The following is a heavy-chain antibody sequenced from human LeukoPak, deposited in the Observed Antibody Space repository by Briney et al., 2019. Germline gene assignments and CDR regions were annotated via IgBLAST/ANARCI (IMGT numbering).Heavy chain of an antibody. CDR3: ARETRARYCSSTSCYYYYYGMDV. CDR2: IYSGGST. V-gene: IGHV3-53*01. D-gene: IGHD2-2*01. Sequence: GGSLRLSCAASGFNVSSNYMSWVRQAPGKGLEWVSVIYSGGSTYYADSVKGRFTISRDNSKNTLYLQMNSLRAEDTAVYYCARETRARYCSSTSCYYYYYGMDVWGQGTTVTVSS. CDR1: GFNVSSNY. J-gene: IGHJ6*02.